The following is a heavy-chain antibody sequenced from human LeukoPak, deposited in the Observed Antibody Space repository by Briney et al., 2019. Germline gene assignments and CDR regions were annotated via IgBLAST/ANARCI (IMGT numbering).Heavy chain of an antibody. J-gene: IGHJ4*02. Sequence: PGGSLRLSCAASGFTFSNAWMSWVRQAPGKGLEWVSAISGSGGSTYYADSVKGRFTISRDNSKNTLYLQMNSLRAEDTAVYYCARTKTAMGDFDYWGQGTLVTVSS. CDR2: ISGSGGST. V-gene: IGHV3-23*01. CDR1: GFTFSNAW. CDR3: ARTKTAMGDFDY. D-gene: IGHD5-18*01.